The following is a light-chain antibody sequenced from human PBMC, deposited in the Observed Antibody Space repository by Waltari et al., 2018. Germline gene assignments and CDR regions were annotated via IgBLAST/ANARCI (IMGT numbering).Light chain of an antibody. Sequence: DIQMTQSPSTLSASVGDRVTITCRASQSINNWLAWYQQKPGKAPNLLIYKASPLESGVPSRFSGSGSGTEFTLTISSLQPDDFATYYCQQYNSYSPWTFGQGTKVEIK. CDR1: QSINNW. CDR2: KAS. V-gene: IGKV1-5*03. J-gene: IGKJ1*01. CDR3: QQYNSYSPWT.